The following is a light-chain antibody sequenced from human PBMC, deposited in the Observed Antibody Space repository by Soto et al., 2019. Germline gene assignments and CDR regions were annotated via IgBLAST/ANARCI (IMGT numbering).Light chain of an antibody. CDR3: QQYYSLYT. V-gene: IGKV4-1*01. CDR2: WAS. CDR1: QSLLYTSDNRNY. Sequence: IVMIQSPESLAVSLGERATFNCKSSQSLLYTSDNRNYLAWYQKKSGQPPKLLIHWASTRESGVPDRFSGAGSGTDFTLTISSVQAEDVAVYYCQQYYSLYTFGQGTKLEI. J-gene: IGKJ2*01.